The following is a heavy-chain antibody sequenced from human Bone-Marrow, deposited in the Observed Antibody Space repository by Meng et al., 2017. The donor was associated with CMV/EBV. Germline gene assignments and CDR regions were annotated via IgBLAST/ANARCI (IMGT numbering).Heavy chain of an antibody. CDR3: ARGSVQLWLVLLHEAFDI. Sequence: GESLKISCAASGFTFSSYAMHWVRQAPGKGLEWVAVISYDGSNKYYADSVKGRFTISRDNSKNTLYLQMNSLRAEDTAVYYCARGSVQLWLVLLHEAFDIWGQGTMVTV. CDR1: GFTFSSYA. D-gene: IGHD5-18*01. CDR2: ISYDGSNK. V-gene: IGHV3-30*04. J-gene: IGHJ3*02.